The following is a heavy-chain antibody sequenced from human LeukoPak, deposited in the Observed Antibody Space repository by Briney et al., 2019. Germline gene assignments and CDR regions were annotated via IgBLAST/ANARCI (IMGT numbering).Heavy chain of an antibody. Sequence: SSETLSLTCAVYGGSFSGYYWSWIRQPPGKGLEWIGEINHSGSTNYNPSLKSRVTISVDTSKNQFSLKLSSVTAADTAVYYCARAHYYDSSGYYYRGAHTYYFDYWGQGTLVTVSS. CDR1: GGSFSGYY. CDR2: INHSGST. CDR3: ARAHYYDSSGYYYRGAHTYYFDY. V-gene: IGHV4-34*01. D-gene: IGHD3-22*01. J-gene: IGHJ4*02.